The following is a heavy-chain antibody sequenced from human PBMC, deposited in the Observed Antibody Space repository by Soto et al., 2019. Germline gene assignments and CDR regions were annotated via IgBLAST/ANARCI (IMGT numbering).Heavy chain of an antibody. V-gene: IGHV2-5*01. CDR1: GFSLSTSGVG. Sequence: SGPTLVNPTQTLTLTCTFSGFSLSTSGVGVGWIRQPPGTALEWLALIYWNDHKRYSPSLKSRLTITKDTSKNQVVLTMTNMDPVDTATYCCAHSRRDGSGSYYKNADWYFDLWGRGTLVTVSS. J-gene: IGHJ2*01. CDR3: AHSRRDGSGSYYKNADWYFDL. CDR2: IYWNDHK. D-gene: IGHD3-10*01.